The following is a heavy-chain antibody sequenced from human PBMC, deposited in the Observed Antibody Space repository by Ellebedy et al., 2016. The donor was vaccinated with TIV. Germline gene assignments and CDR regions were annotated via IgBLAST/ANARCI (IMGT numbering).Heavy chain of an antibody. Sequence: SLKISCAASGFTFDDYAMHWVRQAPGKGLEWVSGISWNSGSIGYADSVKGRFTISRDNAKNSLYLQMNSLRAEDTAVYYCARDRPLTDWLFVRPNWFDPWGQGTLVTVSS. D-gene: IGHD3-9*01. CDR3: ARDRPLTDWLFVRPNWFDP. CDR1: GFTFDDYA. J-gene: IGHJ5*02. V-gene: IGHV3-9*01. CDR2: ISWNSGSI.